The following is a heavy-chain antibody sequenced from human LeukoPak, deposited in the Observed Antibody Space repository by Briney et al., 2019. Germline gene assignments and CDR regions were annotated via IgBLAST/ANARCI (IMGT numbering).Heavy chain of an antibody. J-gene: IGHJ4*02. CDR2: ISSSGSTI. D-gene: IGHD3-10*01. V-gene: IGHV3-48*03. CDR1: GFTFSSYE. CDR3: AGQITMVRGVIY. Sequence: GGSLRLSCAASGFTFSSYEMNWVRQAPGKGLEWVSYISSSGSTIYYADSVKGRFTISTDNAKNSLYLQMNSLRAEDTAVYYCAGQITMVRGVIYWGQGTLVTVSS.